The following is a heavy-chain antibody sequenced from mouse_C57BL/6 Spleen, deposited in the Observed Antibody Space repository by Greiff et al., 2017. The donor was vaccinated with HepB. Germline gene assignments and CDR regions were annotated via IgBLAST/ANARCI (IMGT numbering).Heavy chain of an antibody. V-gene: IGHV1-15*01. D-gene: IGHD2-5*01. Sequence: QVQLQQSGAELVRPGASVTLSCKASGYTFTDYEMHWVKQTPVHGLEWIGAIDPETGGTAYNQKFKGKAILTADKSSSTAYMELRSLTSEDSAVYYCTSPYYSNLSYAMDYWGQGTSVTVSS. CDR2: IDPETGGT. CDR3: TSPYYSNLSYAMDY. J-gene: IGHJ4*01. CDR1: GYTFTDYE.